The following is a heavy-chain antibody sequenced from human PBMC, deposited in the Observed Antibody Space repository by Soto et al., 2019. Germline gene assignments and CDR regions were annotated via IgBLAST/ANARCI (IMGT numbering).Heavy chain of an antibody. D-gene: IGHD2-15*01. CDR3: ARPHVIDIVVPPDY. V-gene: IGHV3-30*03. Sequence: PGGSLRLSCAAFGFTFSNYGIHWVRQAPGKGLEWVAVISYSGNDYYYADSVKGRFTISRDNSKSTLYLQMNSLRAEDTAVYYCARPHVIDIVVPPDYWGQGTLVTVYS. CDR2: ISYSGNDY. J-gene: IGHJ4*02. CDR1: GFTFSNYG.